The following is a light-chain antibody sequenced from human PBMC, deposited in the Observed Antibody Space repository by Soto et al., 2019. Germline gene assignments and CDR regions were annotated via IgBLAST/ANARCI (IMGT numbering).Light chain of an antibody. CDR2: TAS. Sequence: DIQMTQSPSSVSASVGDRVTITCRASLGISRWLAWYQQKPGRAPKLLIYTASNLQRGVPSRFSGSGSGTDFTLIISSLQPEDFATYYCQQTNSFPLPFGGGTKVDIK. V-gene: IGKV1-12*01. CDR1: LGISRW. J-gene: IGKJ4*01. CDR3: QQTNSFPLP.